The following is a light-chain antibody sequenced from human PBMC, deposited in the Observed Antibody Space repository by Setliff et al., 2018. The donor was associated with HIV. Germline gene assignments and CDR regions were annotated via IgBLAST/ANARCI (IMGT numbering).Light chain of an antibody. V-gene: IGLV2-14*03. Sequence: QSALTQPASVSGSPGQSITISCPGSSTDVGRYIFVSWYQQHPGKAPRLMIFDVSNRPSGVSNRFSGSKSGSTASLTISGLHPEDEADYYCSSYTSSSTRVFGTGTKVTVL. J-gene: IGLJ1*01. CDR3: SSYTSSSTRV. CDR1: STDVGRYIF. CDR2: DVS.